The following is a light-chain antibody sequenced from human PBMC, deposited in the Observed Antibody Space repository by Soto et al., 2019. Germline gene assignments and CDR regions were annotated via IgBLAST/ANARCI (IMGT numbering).Light chain of an antibody. Sequence: QSALTQPRSVSRSPGQSVTISCTGTSSDVGGYNFVSWYQQYPGKAPKFMIYDVSKRPSGVPDRFSGSKSGNTASLTISGLLAEDEADYYCCSYAGSHTFVFGTGTKLTVL. CDR1: SSDVGGYNF. CDR2: DVS. CDR3: CSYAGSHTFV. V-gene: IGLV2-11*01. J-gene: IGLJ1*01.